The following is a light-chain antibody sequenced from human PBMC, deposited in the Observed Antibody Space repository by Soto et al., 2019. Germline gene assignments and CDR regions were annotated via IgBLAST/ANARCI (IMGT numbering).Light chain of an antibody. V-gene: IGKV1-5*03. CDR2: KVS. CDR3: QHYKTYSWT. Sequence: DIQMTQSPSTLSASVGDRVTITCRASQNINNWLAWYQQKPGKAPKALIYKVSNLESGVPSRFSGSGSGTEFTLTISRLQPDDFATYYCQHYKTYSWTFGQGTKVESK. CDR1: QNINNW. J-gene: IGKJ1*01.